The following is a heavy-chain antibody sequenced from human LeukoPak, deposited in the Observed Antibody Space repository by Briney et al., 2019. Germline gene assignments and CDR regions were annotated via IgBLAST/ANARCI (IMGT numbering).Heavy chain of an antibody. D-gene: IGHD2-15*01. J-gene: IGHJ4*02. CDR3: ARTDLGAAFDY. Sequence: SETLSLTCTVSGGSISSYYWSWIRQPPGKGLEWIGYIYYSGSTNYNPSLKSRVTISVDTSKNQFSLELSSVTAADTAVYYCARTDLGAAFDYWGQGTLVTVSS. CDR1: GGSISSYY. V-gene: IGHV4-59*01. CDR2: IYYSGST.